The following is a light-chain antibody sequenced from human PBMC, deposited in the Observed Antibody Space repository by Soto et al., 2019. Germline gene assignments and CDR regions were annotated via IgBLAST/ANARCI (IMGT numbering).Light chain of an antibody. CDR3: QQRSDWPWT. J-gene: IGKJ1*01. V-gene: IGKV3-11*01. Sequence: IVLTQSPATLSLSPGERVTLSCRASQSVDNYLAWYQQRPGQSPRLLIYDSSNRAAGIPARFSGSGSGTDFTLTVSSLEPEDFVVYYCQQRSDWPWTFGQGTK. CDR2: DSS. CDR1: QSVDNY.